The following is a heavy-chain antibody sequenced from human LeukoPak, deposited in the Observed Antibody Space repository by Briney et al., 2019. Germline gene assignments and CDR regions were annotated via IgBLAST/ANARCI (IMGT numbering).Heavy chain of an antibody. Sequence: GGSLRLSCAASGFTFSSYEMNWVRQAPGQGLEWVSYISSSGSTIYYADSVKGRFTISRDNAKNSLYLQMNSLRAEDTAVYYCARAGYSYYDFWSGYEKGTWGQGTLVTVSS. V-gene: IGHV3-48*03. D-gene: IGHD3-3*01. CDR1: GFTFSSYE. CDR2: ISSSGSTI. J-gene: IGHJ5*02. CDR3: ARAGYSYYDFWSGYEKGT.